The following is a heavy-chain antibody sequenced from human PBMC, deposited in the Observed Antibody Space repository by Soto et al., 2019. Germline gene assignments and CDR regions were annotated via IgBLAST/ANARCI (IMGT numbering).Heavy chain of an antibody. CDR1: GFTFSSYG. V-gene: IGHV3-30*18. D-gene: IGHD3-22*01. CDR2: ISYDGSNK. Sequence: QVQLVESGGGVVQPGRSLRLSCAASGFTFSSYGMHWDRQAPGKGLEWVAVISYDGSNKYYADSVKGRVTISRDNSKNTLYLQMNSLRAEDTAVYYCAKLPSYYYDSSGYGHYFDYWGQGTLVTVSS. J-gene: IGHJ4*02. CDR3: AKLPSYYYDSSGYGHYFDY.